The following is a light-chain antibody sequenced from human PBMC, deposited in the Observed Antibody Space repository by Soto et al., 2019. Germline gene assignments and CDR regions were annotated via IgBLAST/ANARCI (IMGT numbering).Light chain of an antibody. Sequence: EIVMTQSPAALSVSPGETATLSCRASQNVNLNLAWYQQKPGQAPRLLTYGASIRATGIPARFSGSGAGTEFTLTINSLQSEDSAVYYCQQCGSWPPLTFGGGTTVEIK. CDR2: GAS. CDR3: QQCGSWPPLT. CDR1: QNVNLN. J-gene: IGKJ4*01. V-gene: IGKV3-15*01.